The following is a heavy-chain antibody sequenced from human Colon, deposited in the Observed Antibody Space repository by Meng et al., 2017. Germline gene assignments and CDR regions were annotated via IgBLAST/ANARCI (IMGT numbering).Heavy chain of an antibody. Sequence: GESLKISCTASGFTFGDYAMSWVRQAPGKGLEWIGFIRSKPYGGATEYAASVKCRFSISRDDSKSIAYLQMNSLRAEDTAVYYCTRDGSVWGQGTLVTVSS. J-gene: IGHJ4*02. V-gene: IGHV3-49*04. CDR2: IRSKPYGGAT. CDR3: TRDGSV. CDR1: GFTFGDYA.